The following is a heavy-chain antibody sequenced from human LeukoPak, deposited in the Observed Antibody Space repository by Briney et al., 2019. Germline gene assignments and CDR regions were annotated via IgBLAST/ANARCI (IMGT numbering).Heavy chain of an antibody. Sequence: GGSLRLSCAASGFTFSSYAMHWVRQAPGKGLEWVAVISYDGSNKYYADSVKGRFTISRDNSKNTLYLQMNSLRAEDTAVYYCAKDGQYSYGYGRFDYWGQGTLVTVSS. V-gene: IGHV3-30-3*01. CDR1: GFTFSSYA. CDR3: AKDGQYSYGYGRFDY. D-gene: IGHD5-18*01. CDR2: ISYDGSNK. J-gene: IGHJ4*02.